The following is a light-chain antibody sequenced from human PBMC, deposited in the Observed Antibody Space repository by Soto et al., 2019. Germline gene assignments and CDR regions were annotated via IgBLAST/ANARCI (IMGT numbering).Light chain of an antibody. Sequence: EIVMTQSPATLSVSPGQRATLSCRASQSVGYKLAWYQQKPGQAPSLLIHGISTRATGIPARFSGGGSGTEFTLTISSLQPEDSATYYCQQLYIFPLTFGQGTRLEIK. CDR1: QSVGYK. J-gene: IGKJ5*01. V-gene: IGKV3-15*01. CDR2: GIS. CDR3: QQLYIFPLT.